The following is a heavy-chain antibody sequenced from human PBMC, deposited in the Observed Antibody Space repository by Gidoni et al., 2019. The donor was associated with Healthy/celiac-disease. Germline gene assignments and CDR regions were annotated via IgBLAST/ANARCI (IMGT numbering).Heavy chain of an antibody. D-gene: IGHD1-1*01. V-gene: IGHV5-10-1*03. J-gene: IGHJ6*02. CDR2: IDPSDSYT. CDR3: ARHGNPGTTGTGYYYGMDV. Sequence: EVQLVQSGAEVKKPGASLRISCKGSGYSFTSYWISWVRQMPGKVLEWMGRIDPSDSYTNYSPSFQGHVTIAADKSIRTAYLQWSSLKASDTAMYYCARHGNPGTTGTGYYYGMDVWGQGTTVTVSS. CDR1: GYSFTSYW.